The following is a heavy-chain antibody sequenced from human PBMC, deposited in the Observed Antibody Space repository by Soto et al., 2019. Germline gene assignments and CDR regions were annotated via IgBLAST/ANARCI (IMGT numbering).Heavy chain of an antibody. CDR3: ALSYYYGSGSYYTTFDY. CDR1: GYTFTSYG. Sequence: GASVKVSCKASGYTFTSYGISWVRQAPGQGLEWMGWISAYNGSTNYAQKLQGRVTMTTDTSTSTAYMELRSLRSDDTAVYYCALSYYYGSGSYYTTFDYWGQGTLVTVSS. D-gene: IGHD3-10*01. CDR2: ISAYNGST. V-gene: IGHV1-18*01. J-gene: IGHJ4*02.